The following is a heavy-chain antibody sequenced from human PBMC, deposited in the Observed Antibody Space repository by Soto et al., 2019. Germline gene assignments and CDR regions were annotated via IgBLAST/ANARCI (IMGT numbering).Heavy chain of an antibody. CDR2: TYYRANT. CDR3: VRHGVWAPLDY. V-gene: IGHV4-39*01. D-gene: IGHD3-16*01. CDR1: AGSIHSSNFY. J-gene: IGHJ4*02. Sequence: QLQLQESGPGLVKPSETLSLTCSDSAGSIHSSNFYWGWIRQPPGEGLEWIGSTYYRANTYYNSSLKSRFTISVDTSKNQFPPKRSSVTAADTDVYYCVRHGVWAPLDYWRQGTLVTVSS.